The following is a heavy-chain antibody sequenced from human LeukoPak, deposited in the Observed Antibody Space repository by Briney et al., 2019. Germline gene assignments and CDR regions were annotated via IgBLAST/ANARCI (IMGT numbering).Heavy chain of an antibody. Sequence: GGSLRLSCAASGFTFSSYSMNWVRQAPGKGLEWVSSISSSSSYIYYADSVKGRFTISRDNAKNSLYLQMNSLRAEDTAVYYRARDFSSSWYGVGAFDIWGQGTMVTVSS. CDR2: ISSSSSYI. V-gene: IGHV3-21*01. CDR3: ARDFSSSWYGVGAFDI. D-gene: IGHD6-13*01. CDR1: GFTFSSYS. J-gene: IGHJ3*02.